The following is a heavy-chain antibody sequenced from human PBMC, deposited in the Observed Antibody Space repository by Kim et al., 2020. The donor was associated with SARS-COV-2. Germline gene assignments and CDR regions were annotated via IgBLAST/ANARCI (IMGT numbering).Heavy chain of an antibody. Sequence: SETLSLTCTVSGGSISSSSYYWGWIRQPPGKGLEWIGSIYYSGITYYNPSLKSRVTISVDTSKNQFSLKLSSVTAADTAVSYCVRQRLVIYYFDYWGQGT. CDR1: GGSISSSSYY. V-gene: IGHV4-39*01. CDR2: IYYSGIT. CDR3: VRQRLVIYYFDY. D-gene: IGHD1-26*01. J-gene: IGHJ4*02.